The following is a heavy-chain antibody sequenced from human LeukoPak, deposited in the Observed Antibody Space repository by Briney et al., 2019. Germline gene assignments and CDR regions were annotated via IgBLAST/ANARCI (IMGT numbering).Heavy chain of an antibody. D-gene: IGHD1-26*01. CDR2: IYYSGST. V-gene: IGHV4-61*05. J-gene: IGHJ4*02. CDR3: ERHGTLGSTTYPLDY. CDR1: GGSISSSSYY. Sequence: SPTLSLTCTLSGGSISSSSYYWSWIRQAPGKGLEWIGNIYYSGSTTYNPSLKSRVTVSVDTSKNQCSLKLSSVTAADTAVYYCERHGTLGSTTYPLDYWGQGTLVTVSS.